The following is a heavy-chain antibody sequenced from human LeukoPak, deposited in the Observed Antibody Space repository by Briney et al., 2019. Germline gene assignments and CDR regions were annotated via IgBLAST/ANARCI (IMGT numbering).Heavy chain of an antibody. V-gene: IGHV4-59*01. Sequence: SETLSLTCTVSSGSISSYYRSWIRQPPGKGLEWIGYIYYSGSTNYNPSLKSRVTISVDTSKNQFSLKLSSVTAADTAVYYCARVESGYGDYLHTALAEYFQHWGQGTLVTVSS. CDR1: SGSISSYY. CDR2: IYYSGST. J-gene: IGHJ1*01. CDR3: ARVESGYGDYLHTALAEYFQH. D-gene: IGHD4-17*01.